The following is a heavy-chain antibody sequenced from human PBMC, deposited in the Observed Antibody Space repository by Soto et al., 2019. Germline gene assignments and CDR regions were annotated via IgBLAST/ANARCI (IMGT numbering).Heavy chain of an antibody. CDR2: IYWDDDK. D-gene: IGHD1-7*01. CDR3: ARRPETNYYYGRDV. CDR1: GFSLSTSGVG. V-gene: IGHV2-5*02. J-gene: IGHJ6*02. Sequence: QITLKESGPTLVQPTQTLTLTCTFSGFSLSTSGVGVGWIRQPPGKALEWLALIYWDDDKRYSPSLKSRLTITKDTSKNQVVLTMTNMDPVDTSTYYCARRPETNYYYGRDVWGQGTTVTVSS.